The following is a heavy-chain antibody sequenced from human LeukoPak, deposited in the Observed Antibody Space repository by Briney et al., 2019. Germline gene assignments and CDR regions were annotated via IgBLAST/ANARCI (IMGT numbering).Heavy chain of an antibody. D-gene: IGHD6-19*01. CDR3: ARHNLGGSGLVRRAFDI. Sequence: SETLSLTCTVSGGSISSSIYYWGWIRQPPGKGLEWIGSIYYSGSTHYNPSLKSRVTISVYTSKNQFSLRLSFVTAADTAIYYCARHNLGGSGLVRRAFDIWGQGTMVTVSS. V-gene: IGHV4-39*01. CDR2: IYYSGST. J-gene: IGHJ3*02. CDR1: GGSISSSIYY.